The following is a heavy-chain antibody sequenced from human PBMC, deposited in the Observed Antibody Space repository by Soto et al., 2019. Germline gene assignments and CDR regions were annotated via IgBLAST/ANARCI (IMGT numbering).Heavy chain of an antibody. J-gene: IGHJ3*01. Sequence: PGGALRLSCAAAGFTFEAYSLHWVRQLPGKGLEWVAGISGDSGSSGYADSVSGRCTVSRDNAKNPLFLQMSSLSPEDTALYYCTKRRSARPGFDAFDLWGQGTMVTVSS. V-gene: IGHV3-9*01. CDR3: TKRRSARPGFDAFDL. CDR2: ISGDSGSS. CDR1: GFTFEAYS.